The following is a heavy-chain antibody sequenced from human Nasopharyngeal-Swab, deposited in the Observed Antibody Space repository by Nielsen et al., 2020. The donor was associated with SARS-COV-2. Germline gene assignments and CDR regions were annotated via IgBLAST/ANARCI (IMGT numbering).Heavy chain of an antibody. J-gene: IGHJ4*02. CDR1: GFTFSSYA. D-gene: IGHD3-22*01. V-gene: IGHV3-23*01. CDR3: AKAGGITMIVVVRRYYFDY. Sequence: GESLKISCAASGFTFSSYAMSWVRQVPGRGLEWVSAISGSGGSTYYADSVKGRFTISRDNSKNTLYLQMNSLRAEDTAVYYCAKAGGITMIVVVRRYYFDYWGQGTLVTVSS. CDR2: ISGSGGST.